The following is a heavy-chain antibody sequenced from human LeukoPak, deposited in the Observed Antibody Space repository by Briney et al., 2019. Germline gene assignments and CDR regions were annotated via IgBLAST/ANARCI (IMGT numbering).Heavy chain of an antibody. CDR2: IRYDGSNK. Sequence: GGSLRLSCAASGFTFSSYGMHWVRQAPGKGLEWVAFIRYDGSNKYYADSVKGRFTISGDNSKNTLYLQMNSLRAEDTAVYYCANALPRMIVVVTTYFQHWGQGTLVTVSS. CDR1: GFTFSSYG. V-gene: IGHV3-30*02. D-gene: IGHD3-22*01. CDR3: ANALPRMIVVVTTYFQH. J-gene: IGHJ1*01.